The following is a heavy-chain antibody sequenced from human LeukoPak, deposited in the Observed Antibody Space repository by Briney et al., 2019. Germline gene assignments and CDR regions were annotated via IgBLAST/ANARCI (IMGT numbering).Heavy chain of an antibody. D-gene: IGHD3-16*01. J-gene: IGHJ4*02. CDR3: AKDRGYDVDY. V-gene: IGHV3-9*01. Sequence: GGSLRLSCAASGFTFDDYAMHWVRQAPGKGLEWVSGISWNSGSIGYADSVKGRFTISRDNSKNTLYLQMNSLRAEGTAVYYCAKDRGYDVDYWGQGTLVTVSS. CDR1: GFTFDDYA. CDR2: ISWNSGSI.